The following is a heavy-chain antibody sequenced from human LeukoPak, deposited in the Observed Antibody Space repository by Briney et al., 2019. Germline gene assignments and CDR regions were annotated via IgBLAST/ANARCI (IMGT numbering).Heavy chain of an antibody. J-gene: IGHJ4*02. CDR3: AKHLGNSGYDPYDY. CDR1: GFTFKYYA. Sequence: GGSLRLSCGASGFTFKYYAMSWVRQAPGKGLEWVSGISDSGGSTYYADSVKGRFTISRDNSKNTLYLQMNSLRAEDTAVYYCAKHLGNSGYDPYDYWGQGTLVTVSS. V-gene: IGHV3-23*01. CDR2: ISDSGGST. D-gene: IGHD5-12*01.